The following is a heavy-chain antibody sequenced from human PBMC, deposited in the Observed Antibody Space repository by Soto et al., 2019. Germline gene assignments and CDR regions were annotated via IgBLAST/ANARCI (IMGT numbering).Heavy chain of an antibody. Sequence: QVHLVQSGAEVEKPGASVKVSCKASGYTFTDYGISWVRQAPGQGLQWMGWITAFNGNTKYAQQFQGRVTMTTDTSPSTAYMELRSLESDVTAVYYCARISQSDFWSGYYYFFDYWGQGTLVTVSS. D-gene: IGHD3-3*01. CDR2: ITAFNGNT. CDR3: ARISQSDFWSGYYYFFDY. V-gene: IGHV1-18*01. CDR1: GYTFTDYG. J-gene: IGHJ4*02.